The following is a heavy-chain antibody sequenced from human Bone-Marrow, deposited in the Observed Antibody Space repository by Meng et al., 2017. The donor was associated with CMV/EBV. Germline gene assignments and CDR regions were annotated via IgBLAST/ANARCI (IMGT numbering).Heavy chain of an antibody. Sequence: SGPTLVKPTQTLTLTCTFSGFSLNTSGVSVGWIRQPPGKALEWLALIDWNDDKRYSPSLNSRLTVTKGTSTNQVVLTLTNMEAVDTATYFCAHAYDDFWSGYYLGAFDIWGQGTLVTVSS. CDR2: IDWNDDK. D-gene: IGHD3-3*01. CDR3: AHAYDDFWSGYYLGAFDI. CDR1: GFSLNTSGVS. J-gene: IGHJ3*02. V-gene: IGHV2-5*01.